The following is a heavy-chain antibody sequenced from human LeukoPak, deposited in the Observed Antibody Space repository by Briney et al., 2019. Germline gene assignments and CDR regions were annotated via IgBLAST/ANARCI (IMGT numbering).Heavy chain of an antibody. V-gene: IGHV3-30*18. J-gene: IGHJ4*02. CDR3: AKQVYSGYDFDY. Sequence: GGSLRLSCAASGFTFSSYGMHWVRQAPGKGLEWVAVISYDGSNKYYADSVKGRFTISRDNSKNTLYLQMNSLRAEDTAVYYCAKQVYSGYDFDYRGQGTMVTVSS. CDR1: GFTFSSYG. D-gene: IGHD5-12*01. CDR2: ISYDGSNK.